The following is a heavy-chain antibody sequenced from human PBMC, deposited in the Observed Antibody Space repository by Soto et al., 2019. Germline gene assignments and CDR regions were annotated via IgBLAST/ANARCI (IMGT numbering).Heavy chain of an antibody. CDR1: GYTFTNYG. Sequence: QVQLVQPGAEVKKPGASVKVSCKASGYTFTNYGISWVRQAPGQGLEWMGWISANTGHTDYAEKYQGRVTMTTDTSTSTAYMERRSLTSDDTAVYYCTRDRSTGDYWGQGTLVTVSS. V-gene: IGHV1-18*01. J-gene: IGHJ4*02. CDR3: TRDRSTGDY. CDR2: ISANTGHT.